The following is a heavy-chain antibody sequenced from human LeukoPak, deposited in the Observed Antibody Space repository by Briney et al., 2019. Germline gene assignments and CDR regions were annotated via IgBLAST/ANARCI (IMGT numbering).Heavy chain of an antibody. V-gene: IGHV4-38-2*01. CDR3: ARHGGFLEWLLSTVDY. D-gene: IGHD3-3*01. CDR1: GYSISSGYY. Sequence: PSETLSLTCAVSGYSISSGYYWGWIRQPPGKGLEWIGSIYHSGSTYYNPFLKSRVTISVDTSKNQFSLKLSSVTAADTAVHYCARHGGFLEWLLSTVDYWGQGTLVTVSS. CDR2: IYHSGST. J-gene: IGHJ4*02.